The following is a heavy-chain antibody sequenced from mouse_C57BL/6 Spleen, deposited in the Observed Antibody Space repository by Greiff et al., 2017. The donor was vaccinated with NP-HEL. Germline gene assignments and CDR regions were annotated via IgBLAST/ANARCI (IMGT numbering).Heavy chain of an antibody. CDR2: INPNNGGT. J-gene: IGHJ4*01. Sequence: EVQLQQSGPELVKPGSSVKISCKASGYTFTDYYMNRVKLIHGKSLEWIGDINPNNGGTSYNQKFKGKATLTVDKSSSTAYMELRGLASEDSAVYYCARSGGRNYAMDYRGRGTSVTVSS. D-gene: IGHD3-1*01. V-gene: IGHV1-26*01. CDR1: GYTFTDYY. CDR3: ARSGGRNYAMDY.